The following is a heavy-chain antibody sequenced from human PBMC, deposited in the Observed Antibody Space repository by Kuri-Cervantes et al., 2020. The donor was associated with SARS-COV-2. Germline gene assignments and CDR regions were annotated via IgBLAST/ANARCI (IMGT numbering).Heavy chain of an antibody. CDR2: ISGSGSET. J-gene: IGHJ6*02. D-gene: IGHD6-19*01. CDR3: ARAYSSGWYYYYGMDV. V-gene: IGHV3-23*01. Sequence: LSLTCAASRFTFSSYVMSWVRQAPGKGLEWVSAISGSGSETYYADSVKGRFTISRDNSKDTMYLQMSGLRAEDTAVYYCARAYSSGWYYYYGMDVWGQGTTVTVSS. CDR1: RFTFSSYV.